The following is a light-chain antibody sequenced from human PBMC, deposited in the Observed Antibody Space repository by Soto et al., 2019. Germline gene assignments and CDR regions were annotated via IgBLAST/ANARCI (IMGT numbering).Light chain of an antibody. V-gene: IGLV2-14*01. CDR2: DVS. CDR3: SSYTISSTLEGV. Sequence: QSALTQPASVSGSPGQSITISCTGTSSDVGGYNYVSWYQQHPGKAPKLMIYDVSNRPSGVSNRFSGSKSGNTASLTISGLQAEDEADDDCSSYTISSTLEGVFGGGTKLTVL. J-gene: IGLJ2*01. CDR1: SSDVGGYNY.